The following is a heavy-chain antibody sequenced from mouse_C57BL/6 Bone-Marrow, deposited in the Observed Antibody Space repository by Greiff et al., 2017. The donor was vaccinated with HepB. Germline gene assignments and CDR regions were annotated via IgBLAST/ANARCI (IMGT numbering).Heavy chain of an antibody. CDR1: GYSITSGYY. Sequence: EVQLVESGPGLVKPSQSLSLTCSVTGYSITSGYYWNWIRQFPGNKLEWMGYISYDGSNNYNPSLKNRISITRDTSKNQFFLKLNSVTTEDTATYYCAREFRMYYYGSMDYWGQGTSVTVSS. CDR3: AREFRMYYYGSMDY. D-gene: IGHD1-1*01. CDR2: ISYDGSN. V-gene: IGHV3-6*01. J-gene: IGHJ4*01.